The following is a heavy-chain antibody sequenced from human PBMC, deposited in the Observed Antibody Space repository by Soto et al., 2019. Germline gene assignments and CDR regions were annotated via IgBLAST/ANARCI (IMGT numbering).Heavy chain of an antibody. J-gene: IGHJ6*02. CDR2: IWSAGLI. CDR3: AREAPMDV. Sequence: PRLSCAASGFTVSSKYMSWVRQAPGKGLEWVSIIWSAGLIYYADSVRGRFTISRDISKNILYLEMTSLRADDTAVYYCAREAPMDVWGQGTTVTVSS. CDR1: GFTVSSKY. V-gene: IGHV3-53*01.